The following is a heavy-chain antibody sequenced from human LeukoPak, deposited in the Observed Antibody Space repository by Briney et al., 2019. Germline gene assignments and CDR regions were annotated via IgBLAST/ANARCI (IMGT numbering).Heavy chain of an antibody. J-gene: IGHJ4*02. Sequence: SGGSLRLSCAASGFTFSSYWMHWVRQAPGKGLVWVSGINSDGSSRSYADSVKGQFTNSRDNAKNTLYLQMNSLRGEDTALYYCATHDCSSTSCFSYWGQGTLVTVSS. CDR2: INSDGSSR. D-gene: IGHD2-2*01. CDR3: ATHDCSSTSCFSY. V-gene: IGHV3-74*01. CDR1: GFTFSSYW.